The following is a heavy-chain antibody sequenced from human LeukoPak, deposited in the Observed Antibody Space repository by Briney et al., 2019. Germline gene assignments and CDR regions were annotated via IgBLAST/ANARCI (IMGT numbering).Heavy chain of an antibody. CDR2: INQDGSEK. CDR1: GFTFSTYW. CDR3: AKDPASSGWYASFDY. Sequence: GGSLRLSCAASGFTFSTYWMSWVRQAPGKGLEWVANINQDGSEKYYVDSVKGRFTISRDNAKDSLYLQMNSLRVEDTAVYYCAKDPASSGWYASFDYWGQGTLVTVSS. V-gene: IGHV3-7*01. J-gene: IGHJ4*02. D-gene: IGHD6-19*01.